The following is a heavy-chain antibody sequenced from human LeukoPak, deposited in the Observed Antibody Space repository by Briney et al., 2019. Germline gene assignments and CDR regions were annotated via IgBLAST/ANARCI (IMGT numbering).Heavy chain of an antibody. D-gene: IGHD4-23*01. CDR1: GFAFHNYA. Sequence: PAGSLLLSCVGSGFAFHNYAMHWVRRPPGKGLEWVSAINWNSDTKAYADSVKGRFTISRDRARNSLYLQMDSLRPEDTALYYCAKDTGGNGAYFYAMDVWGQGTSVTVSS. CDR3: AKDTGGNGAYFYAMDV. CDR2: INWNSDTK. V-gene: IGHV3-9*01. J-gene: IGHJ6*02.